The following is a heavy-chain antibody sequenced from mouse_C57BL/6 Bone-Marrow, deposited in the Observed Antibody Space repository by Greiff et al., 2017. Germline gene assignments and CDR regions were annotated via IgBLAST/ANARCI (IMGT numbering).Heavy chain of an antibody. D-gene: IGHD1-1*01. V-gene: IGHV1-85*01. CDR3: ARLEFDGSSGDWYVDV. J-gene: IGHJ1*03. CDR2: IYPRDGRT. Sequence: VNVVESGPELVKPGASVKLSCKASGYTFTSYDINWVKQRPGQGLEWIGWIYPRDGRTKYNEKFRGKATLTVDTSSSTAYMELHSLTSEDSAVYFCARLEFDGSSGDWYVDVWGTGTTVTVSS. CDR1: GYTFTSYD.